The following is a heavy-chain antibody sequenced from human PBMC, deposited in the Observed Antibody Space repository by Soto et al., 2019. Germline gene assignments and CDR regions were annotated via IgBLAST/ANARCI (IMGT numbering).Heavy chain of an antibody. V-gene: IGHV1-8*01. J-gene: IGHJ6*03. CDR1: GYTFTSYD. CDR3: ARGRRTVTTDYYYYYMDV. D-gene: IGHD4-17*01. CDR2: MNPNSGNT. Sequence: ASVKVSCKASGYTFTSYDINWVRQATGQGLEWMGWMNPNSGNTGYAQKFQGRVTMTRNTSISTAYMELSSLRSEDTAVYYCARGRRTVTTDYYYYYMDVWGKGTTVTVSS.